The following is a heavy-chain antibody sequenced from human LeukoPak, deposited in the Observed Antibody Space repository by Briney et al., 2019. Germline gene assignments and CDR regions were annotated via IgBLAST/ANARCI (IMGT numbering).Heavy chain of an antibody. CDR1: GFTFSSYS. Sequence: GGSLRLSCAASGFTFSSYSMNWVRQAPGKGLEWVSYISSSSSTIYYADSVKGRFTISRDNAKNSLYLQMNSLRAEDTAVYYCARAVQLFKWGQGTLVTVSS. CDR3: ARAVQLFK. J-gene: IGHJ4*02. CDR2: ISSSSSTI. D-gene: IGHD5-18*01. V-gene: IGHV3-48*01.